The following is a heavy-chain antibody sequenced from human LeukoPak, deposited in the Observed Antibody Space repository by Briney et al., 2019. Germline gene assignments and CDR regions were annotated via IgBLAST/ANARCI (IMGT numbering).Heavy chain of an antibody. J-gene: IGHJ4*02. D-gene: IGHD2-21*02. CDR2: ISSSSSYI. CDR3: ARDGFLGPVTAYLDY. CDR1: GFTFSSYS. Sequence: PGGYLRLSCAASGFTFSSYSMNWVRQAPGKGLEWVSSISSSSSYIYYADSVKGRFTISRDNAKNSLYLQMNSLRAEDTAVYYCARDGFLGPVTAYLDYWGQGTPVTVSS. V-gene: IGHV3-21*01.